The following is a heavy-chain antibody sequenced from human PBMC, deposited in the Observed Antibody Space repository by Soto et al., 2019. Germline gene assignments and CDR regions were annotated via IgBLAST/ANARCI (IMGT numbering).Heavy chain of an antibody. CDR3: ARLRRWDGYYFDY. CDR2: IYPGDSDT. V-gene: IGHV5-51*01. Sequence: PXESLKISCKGSGYSFTSYWIGWVRQMPGKGLEWMGIIYPGDSDTRYSPSFQGQVTISADKSISTAYLQWSSLKASDTATYYCARLRRWDGYYFDYWGQGTLVTVSS. J-gene: IGHJ4*02. CDR1: GYSFTSYW. D-gene: IGHD1-26*01.